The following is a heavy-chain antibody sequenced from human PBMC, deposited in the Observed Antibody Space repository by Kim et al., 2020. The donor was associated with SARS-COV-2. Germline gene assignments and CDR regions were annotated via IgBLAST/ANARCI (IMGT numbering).Heavy chain of an antibody. V-gene: IGHV5-10-1*01. J-gene: IGHJ4*02. D-gene: IGHD6-19*01. CDR1: LYIFTISF. CDR3: ARQDSASSGWYDY. CDR2: IDPSDSYT. Sequence: SLNISCKVSLYIFTISFIIFFLQIPGKCLECMGRIDPSDSYTNYSPSFQGHVTISADKSTSTAYLQWSSLRASDTAMYYCARQDSASSGWYDYWGQGT.